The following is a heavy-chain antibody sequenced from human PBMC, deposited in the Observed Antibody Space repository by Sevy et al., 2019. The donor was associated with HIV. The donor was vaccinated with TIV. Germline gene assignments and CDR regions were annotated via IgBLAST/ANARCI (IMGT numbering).Heavy chain of an antibody. D-gene: IGHD6-19*01. J-gene: IGHJ4*02. CDR1: AYSISSDYY. CDR2: IYHSRYS. Sequence: LPETLSLTCAVSAYSISSDYYWGWIRQPPGKGLEWIGSIYHSRYSYYNPSFKSRVTISVNTSKNQFSLKLSSVTAADTAVYYCARAIGTQVAGLYYFDYWGQGTLVTVSS. V-gene: IGHV4-38-2*01. CDR3: ARAIGTQVAGLYYFDY.